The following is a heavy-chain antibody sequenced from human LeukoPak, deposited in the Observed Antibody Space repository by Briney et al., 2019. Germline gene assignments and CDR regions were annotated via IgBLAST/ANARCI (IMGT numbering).Heavy chain of an antibody. D-gene: IGHD2-15*01. CDR3: ASGGGLKGLDY. J-gene: IGHJ4*02. CDR1: GGSISTYY. Sequence: SETLSLTRTVSGGSISTYYWSWIRQPPRKGLEWLGYIFYTGSTNYNPSLKSRVTMSIDTSKNQFSPKLSSVTAADTAVYYCASGGGLKGLDYWGQGTLVTVSS. CDR2: IFYTGST. V-gene: IGHV4-59*08.